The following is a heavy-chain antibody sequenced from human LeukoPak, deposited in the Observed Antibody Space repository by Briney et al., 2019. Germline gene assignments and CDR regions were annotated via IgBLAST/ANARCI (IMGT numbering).Heavy chain of an antibody. CDR3: TSFSETN. CDR2: VNNDGSAT. J-gene: IGHJ4*02. Sequence: GGSLRLSCAASRFIFTNYWIHWVRQAPGRGLVWVSHVNNDGSATSYADSVKGRFTISRDSAKNTVYLHMNSLRVEDTAVYYCTSFSETNWGQGTLVTVSS. CDR1: RFIFTNYW. D-gene: IGHD2/OR15-2a*01. V-gene: IGHV3-74*01.